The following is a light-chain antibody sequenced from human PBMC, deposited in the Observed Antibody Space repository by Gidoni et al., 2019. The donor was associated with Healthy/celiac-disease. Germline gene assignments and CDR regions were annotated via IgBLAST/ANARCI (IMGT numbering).Light chain of an antibody. J-gene: IGKJ3*01. CDR1: QSVSSSY. Sequence: EIVLTQSPGTLSLSPGERATLSCRASQSVSSSYLAWYQQKPGQAPRLLNYGASSRATGIPERVSCSGSGTDFTLTISRLEPEEFAVYYCQQYGSSPRFTFGPGTKVEIK. V-gene: IGKV3-20*01. CDR2: GAS. CDR3: QQYGSSPRFT.